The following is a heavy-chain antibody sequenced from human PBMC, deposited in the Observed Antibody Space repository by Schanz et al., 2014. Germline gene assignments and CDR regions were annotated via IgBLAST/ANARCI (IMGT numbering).Heavy chain of an antibody. CDR3: ARGRVVPAAPEFDY. CDR2: IYYSGST. D-gene: IGHD2-2*01. Sequence: QVQLQESGPGLVKPSETLSLTCTVSSASIRTYYWSWIRQPPGKGLEWIGYIYYSGSTTYNPSLKSRVTISVDTSKKQFSLNLSSVTAADTAVHYCARGRVVPAAPEFDYWGQGILVTVSS. J-gene: IGHJ4*02. V-gene: IGHV4-59*01. CDR1: SASIRTYY.